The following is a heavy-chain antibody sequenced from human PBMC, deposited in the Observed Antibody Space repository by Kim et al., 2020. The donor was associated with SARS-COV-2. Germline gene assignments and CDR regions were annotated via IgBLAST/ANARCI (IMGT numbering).Heavy chain of an antibody. V-gene: IGHV3-23*01. Sequence: GRFTISRDNSKNTLYLQMNSLRAEDTAVYYCAKDGLGFTMVRGGEDWFDPWGQGTLVTVSS. D-gene: IGHD3-10*01. CDR3: AKDGLGFTMVRGGEDWFDP. J-gene: IGHJ5*02.